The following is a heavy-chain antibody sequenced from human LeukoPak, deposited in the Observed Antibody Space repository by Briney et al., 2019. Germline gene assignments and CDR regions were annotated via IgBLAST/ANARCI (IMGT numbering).Heavy chain of an antibody. CDR3: ARDLEGY. J-gene: IGHJ4*02. D-gene: IGHD2/OR15-2a*01. CDR1: GFIFSSYS. CDR2: IISSSSNT. V-gene: IGHV3-21*05. Sequence: GGSLRLSCIASGFIFSSYSMNWVRQAPGKGLEWVSNIISSSSNTYYADSVKGRFTISRDNAKNSLYLQMNSLRAEDTAVYYCARDLEGYWGQGTLVTVSS.